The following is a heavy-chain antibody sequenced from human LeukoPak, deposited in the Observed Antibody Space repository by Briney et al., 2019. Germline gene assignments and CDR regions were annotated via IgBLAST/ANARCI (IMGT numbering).Heavy chain of an antibody. CDR3: VRDWDHFDFDS. Sequence: GGSLRLSCVASGFTFDSYTMHWVRQAPGKGLVWVSRIKGDGSHTIYADSVKGRFTISRDNAKNTLYLQMRSLRAEDTAVYYCVRDWDHFDFDSWGQGTLVTVSS. D-gene: IGHD3-9*01. CDR1: GFTFDSYT. V-gene: IGHV3-74*01. J-gene: IGHJ5*01. CDR2: IKGDGSHT.